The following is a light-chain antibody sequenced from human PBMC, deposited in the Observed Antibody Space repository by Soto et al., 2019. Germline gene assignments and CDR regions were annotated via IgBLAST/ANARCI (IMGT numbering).Light chain of an antibody. CDR3: SSYTSSSTYV. V-gene: IGLV2-14*01. CDR1: SSDVGGYNY. Sequence: QSALTQPASVSGSPGQSITISCTGTSSDVGGYNYVSWYQQHPGKAPKLMIYDVSNRPSGVSNRFSGSKSGNTASLTISGLQPDDEADYYCSSYTSSSTYVFGTGTKITVL. J-gene: IGLJ1*01. CDR2: DVS.